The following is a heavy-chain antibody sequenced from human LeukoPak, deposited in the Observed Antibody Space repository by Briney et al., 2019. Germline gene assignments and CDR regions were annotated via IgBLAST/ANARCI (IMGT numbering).Heavy chain of an antibody. Sequence: GGSLRLSCAAPGFTFDDYAMHWVRQAPGKGLEWVSGITWNSDTLIYADSVKGRFTISRDNSKNTLYLQMNSLRAEDTAVYCCAKNFWSDRYYYYYMDVWGKGTTVTVSS. D-gene: IGHD3-16*02. J-gene: IGHJ6*03. CDR2: ITWNSDTL. CDR3: AKNFWSDRYYYYYMDV. V-gene: IGHV3-9*01. CDR1: GFTFDDYA.